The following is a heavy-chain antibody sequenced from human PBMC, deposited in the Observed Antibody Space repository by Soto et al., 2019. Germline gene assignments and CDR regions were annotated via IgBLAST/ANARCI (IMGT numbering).Heavy chain of an antibody. Sequence: PGWSLRLSCRKSGFTCSSYGMHWVRQDPGNRVGWVAVIWYDESNKYYACSGRGRFSMSRDNSKNTLYLQMNSVRAEDTAVYYCARARDFGGVTLGYYYYGMDVWGQGTTVTVSS. CDR1: GFTCSSYG. CDR2: IWYDESNK. D-gene: IGHD3-16*01. CDR3: ARARDFGGVTLGYYYYGMDV. V-gene: IGHV3-33*01. J-gene: IGHJ6*02.